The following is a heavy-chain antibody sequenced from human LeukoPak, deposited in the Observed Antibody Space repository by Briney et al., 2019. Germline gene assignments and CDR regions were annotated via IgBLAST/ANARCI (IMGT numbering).Heavy chain of an antibody. J-gene: IGHJ6*02. D-gene: IGHD3-3*01. CDR3: ARGPQFWSGYYYYYYGMDV. CDR2: IYYSGST. V-gene: IGHV4-59*01. CDR1: GGSISSYY. Sequence: PSETLSLTCTVSGGSISSYYWSWIRQPPGKGLEWIGYIYYSGSTNYNPSLKSRVTISVDTSKNQFSLKLSSVTDADTAVYYCARGPQFWSGYYYYYYGMDVWGQGTTVTVSS.